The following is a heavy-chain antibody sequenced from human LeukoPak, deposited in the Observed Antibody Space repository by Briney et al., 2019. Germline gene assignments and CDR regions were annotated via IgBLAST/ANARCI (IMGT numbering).Heavy chain of an antibody. J-gene: IGHJ4*02. CDR3: ESGRYFDYFDY. CDR1: GFTVSSNY. V-gene: IGHV3-66*01. Sequence: PGGSLRLSCAASGFTVSSNYMSWVRQAPGKGLEWVSVIYSGGSTYYADSVKGRFTISRDNSKNTLYLQMNSLRAEDTAVYYCESGRYFDYFDYWGQGTPSPSPQ. CDR2: IYSGGST. D-gene: IGHD3-9*01.